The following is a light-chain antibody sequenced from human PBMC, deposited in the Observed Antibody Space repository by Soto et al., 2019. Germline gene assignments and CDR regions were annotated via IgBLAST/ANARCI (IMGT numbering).Light chain of an antibody. Sequence: QSVLTQPPSVSAAPGQKVSISCSGSSSNIGNNYVSWYQHLPGTAPRLLIYGNDKRPSGIPDRFSGSKSGTSATLGITGLQTGDEADYYCVTSHSSLSPVVFGGGTKLTVL. CDR2: GND. CDR1: SSNIGNNY. J-gene: IGLJ2*01. V-gene: IGLV1-51*01. CDR3: VTSHSSLSPVV.